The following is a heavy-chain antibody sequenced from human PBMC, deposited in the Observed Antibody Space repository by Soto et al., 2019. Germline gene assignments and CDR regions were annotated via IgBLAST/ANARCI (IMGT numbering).Heavy chain of an antibody. V-gene: IGHV3-9*01. CDR2: VYCKGDSK. D-gene: IGHD4-17*01. J-gene: IGHJ6*04. CDR3: VKDMTQGGAEV. Sequence: GWSLRLSCVVSGSTCDEHAMHWVRQVPGEGLEWVSGVYCKGDSKGYADSVKGRFTISKDNAKNSLYLQMHSLRVEDTAVYYCVKDMTQGGAEVWGKGTKVTVSS. CDR1: GSTCDEHA.